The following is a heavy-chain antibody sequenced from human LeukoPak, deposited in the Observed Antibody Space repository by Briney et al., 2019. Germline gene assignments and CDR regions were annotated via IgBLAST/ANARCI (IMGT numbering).Heavy chain of an antibody. J-gene: IGHJ6*03. D-gene: IGHD3-10*01. CDR2: IYHSGST. V-gene: IGHV4-38-2*02. CDR3: AKLWLGERPLYYYMDV. CDR1: GYSISSGYY. Sequence: SETLSLTCTVSGYSISSGYYWGWIRQPPGKGLEWIGSIYHSGSTYYNPSLKSRVTISVDTSKNHFSLKLSSVTAADTAVYYCAKLWLGERPLYYYMDVWGKGTTVTVSS.